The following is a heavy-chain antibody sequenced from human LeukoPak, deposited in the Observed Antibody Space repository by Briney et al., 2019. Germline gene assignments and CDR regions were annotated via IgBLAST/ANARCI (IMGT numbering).Heavy chain of an antibody. J-gene: IGHJ4*02. CDR1: GFTFSNAW. V-gene: IGHV3-15*01. CDR2: IKSKTDGGTT. CDR3: ARDGRYSGSFDN. D-gene: IGHD1-26*01. Sequence: PGGSLRLSCAASGFTFSNAWMSWVRQAPGKGLEWVGRIKSKTDGGTTDYAAPVKGRFTISRDDSKNTLYLQMNSLRAEDTAVYHCARDGRYSGSFDNWGQGTLVTVSS.